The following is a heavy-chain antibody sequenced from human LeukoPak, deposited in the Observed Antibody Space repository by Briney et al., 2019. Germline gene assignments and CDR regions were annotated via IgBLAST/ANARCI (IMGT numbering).Heavy chain of an antibody. CDR3: AREPSGWYVDY. D-gene: IGHD6-19*01. CDR1: GLTFSSYW. V-gene: IGHV3-7*01. CDR2: IKQDGSEK. Sequence: GGSLRLSCTASGLTFSSYWMSWVRQAPGKGLEWVANIKQDGSEKYYVDSVKGRFTISRDNAKTSLYLQMNSLRAEDTAVYYCAREPSGWYVDYWGQGTLVTVSS. J-gene: IGHJ4*02.